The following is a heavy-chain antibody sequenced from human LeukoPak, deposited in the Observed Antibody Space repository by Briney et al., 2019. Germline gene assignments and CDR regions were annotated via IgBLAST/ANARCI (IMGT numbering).Heavy chain of an antibody. V-gene: IGHV3-30*03. Sequence: GGSLRLSCAASGFTFSSYGMHWVRQAPGKGLEWVAVISYDGSNKYYADSVKGRFTISRDNAKNSLYLQMNSLRVEDTALYYCARGPTRANSSDYWGQGTLVTVSS. D-gene: IGHD2/OR15-2a*01. CDR2: ISYDGSNK. CDR3: ARGPTRANSSDY. CDR1: GFTFSSYG. J-gene: IGHJ4*02.